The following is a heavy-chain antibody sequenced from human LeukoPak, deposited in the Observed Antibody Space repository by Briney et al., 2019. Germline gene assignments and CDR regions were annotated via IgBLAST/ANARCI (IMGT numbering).Heavy chain of an antibody. CDR3: ARDITVAGNRFDC. D-gene: IGHD6-19*01. V-gene: IGHV1-69*05. Sequence: SVKVSCKSSGGTFTSYAISWVRQAPGQGLEWMGGIIPIFGTANYAQKFQGRVTITTHESTSTAYMELSSLRSEDTAVYYCARDITVAGNRFDCWGQGTLVTVSS. J-gene: IGHJ4*02. CDR1: GGTFTSYA. CDR2: IIPIFGTA.